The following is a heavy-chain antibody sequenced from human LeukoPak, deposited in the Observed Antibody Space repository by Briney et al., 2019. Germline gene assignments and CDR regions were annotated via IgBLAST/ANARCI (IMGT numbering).Heavy chain of an antibody. D-gene: IGHD3-22*01. CDR3: ARAREYYYDSSGYQPHYGY. Sequence: ASVKVSCKASGGTFSSYAISWVRQAPGQGLEWMGGIIPIFGTANYAQKFQGRVTITADESTSTAYMELSSLRSEDTAVYYCARAREYYYDSSGYQPHYGYWGQGTLVTVSS. J-gene: IGHJ4*02. V-gene: IGHV1-69*13. CDR1: GGTFSSYA. CDR2: IIPIFGTA.